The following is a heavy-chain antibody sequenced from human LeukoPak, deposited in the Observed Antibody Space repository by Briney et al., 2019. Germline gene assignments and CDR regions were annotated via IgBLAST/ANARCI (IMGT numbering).Heavy chain of an antibody. J-gene: IGHJ3*02. CDR2: ISYDGSNK. CDR3: AKAGSGWPDAFDI. Sequence: GRSLRLSCAASGFTFSSYGMHWVRQAPGKGLEWVAVISYDGSNKYYADSVKGRFTISRDNSKNTLYLQMNSLRAEDTAVYYCAKAGSGWPDAFDIWGQGTMVTVSS. D-gene: IGHD6-19*01. CDR1: GFTFSSYG. V-gene: IGHV3-30*18.